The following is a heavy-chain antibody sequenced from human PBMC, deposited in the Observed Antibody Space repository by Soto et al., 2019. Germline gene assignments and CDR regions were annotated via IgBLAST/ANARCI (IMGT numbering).Heavy chain of an antibody. Sequence: QMQLVQSGPEVKKPGTSVKVSCKASGFTFTSSAVQWVRQARGQRLEWIGWIVVGSGNTNYAQKFQERVTITRDMSTSTAYMGLSSLRSEDTAVYYCAADRGGSSSGSAFYGMDVWGQGTTVTVSS. CDR3: AADRGGSSSGSAFYGMDV. J-gene: IGHJ6*02. CDR2: IVVGSGNT. D-gene: IGHD6-6*01. CDR1: GFTFTSSA. V-gene: IGHV1-58*01.